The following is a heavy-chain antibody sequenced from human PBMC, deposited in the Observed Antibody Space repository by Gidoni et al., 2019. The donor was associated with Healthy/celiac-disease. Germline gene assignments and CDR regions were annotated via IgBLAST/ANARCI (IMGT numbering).Heavy chain of an antibody. D-gene: IGHD6-19*01. CDR3: ARHWPVYSSGWYVPFDY. V-gene: IGHV4-39*01. J-gene: IGHJ4*02. CDR1: GGPISSSRDY. CDR2: IYDSGSN. Sequence: HLQPQEAGPGPVKPSETLSLTRTVSGGPISSSRDYGGWIRQPPGKGLEWIGSIYDSGSNHYNPSHKGRVPISVDTSKNQFSLKLSSGTAADTAVYYCARHWPVYSSGWYVPFDYWGQGTLVTVSS.